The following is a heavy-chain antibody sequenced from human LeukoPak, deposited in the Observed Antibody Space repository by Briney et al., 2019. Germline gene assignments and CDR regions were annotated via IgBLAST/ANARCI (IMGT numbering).Heavy chain of an antibody. Sequence: PSETLYLTCTVSGGSISSSNYYWGRIRQPPGNGLEWIGTIYYSGHTYYNPSLKSRVTIFVDTSQNQFSLKLSSVTAADTAVYYCARHRRDHDFWSGSNPTDYYYYMDVWGKGTSVTVSS. J-gene: IGHJ6*03. CDR1: GGSISSSNYY. D-gene: IGHD3-3*01. CDR3: ARHRRDHDFWSGSNPTDYYYYMDV. V-gene: IGHV4-39*01. CDR2: IYYSGHT.